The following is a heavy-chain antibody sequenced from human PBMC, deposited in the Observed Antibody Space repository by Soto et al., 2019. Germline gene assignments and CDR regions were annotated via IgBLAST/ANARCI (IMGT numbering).Heavy chain of an antibody. Sequence: EVQLVESGGGLVQPGGSLRLSCAASGFTFSNYWMYWVRQAPGKGLVWVSRINSDGSVSSYADSVKGRLTISRDNVKNTLYLQIDSLRAEDTVVYYCARGDCVGGPCYSLAGSFYYYMDVWGKGTTVTVFS. CDR2: INSDGSVS. D-gene: IGHD2-15*01. CDR1: GFTFSNYW. CDR3: ARGDCVGGPCYSLAGSFYYYMDV. J-gene: IGHJ6*03. V-gene: IGHV3-74*01.